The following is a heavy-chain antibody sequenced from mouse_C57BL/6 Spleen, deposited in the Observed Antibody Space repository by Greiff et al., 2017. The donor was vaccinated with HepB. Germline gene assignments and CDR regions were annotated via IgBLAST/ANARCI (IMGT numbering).Heavy chain of an antibody. CDR2: INPGSGGT. CDR3: ARDYGSSFDY. V-gene: IGHV1-54*01. J-gene: IGHJ2*01. Sequence: VQLQQSGAELVRPGPSVKVSCKASGYAFTNYLIEWVKQRPGQGLEWIGVINPGSGGTNYNEKFKGKATLTAEKSSSTAYMQLSSLTSEDSAVYFCARDYGSSFDYWGQGTTLTVSS. D-gene: IGHD1-1*01. CDR1: GYAFTNYL.